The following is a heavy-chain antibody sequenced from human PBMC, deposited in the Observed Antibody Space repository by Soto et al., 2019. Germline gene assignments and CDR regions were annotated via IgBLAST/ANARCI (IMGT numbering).Heavy chain of an antibody. CDR3: ARGPSGDKVHY. J-gene: IGHJ4*02. V-gene: IGHV4-30-4*01. Sequence: SETLSVTCTVSGGSITSDYSCWSWIRQPPGEGLEWIGHIFDSGTTYTNPSLRSQVAISLDTSKNHFSLTLSSVTAADTAVYYCARGPSGDKVHYWGQGALVTVSS. CDR2: IFDSGTT. D-gene: IGHD7-27*01. CDR1: GGSITSDYSC.